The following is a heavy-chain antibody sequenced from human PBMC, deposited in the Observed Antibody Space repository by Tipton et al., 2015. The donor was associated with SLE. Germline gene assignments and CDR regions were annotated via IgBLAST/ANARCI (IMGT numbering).Heavy chain of an antibody. V-gene: IGHV4-4*07. CDR3: AREWYDSSGEPRAYYFDY. J-gene: IGHJ4*02. CDR1: GGSISSYY. D-gene: IGHD3-22*01. Sequence: TLSLTCTVSGGSISSYYWSWIRQPAGKGLEWIGGIYTSGSTNYNPSLKSRVIMSVDTSKNQFSLKLSSVTAADTAVYYCAREWYDSSGEPRAYYFDYWGQGNLVTVS. CDR2: IYTSGST.